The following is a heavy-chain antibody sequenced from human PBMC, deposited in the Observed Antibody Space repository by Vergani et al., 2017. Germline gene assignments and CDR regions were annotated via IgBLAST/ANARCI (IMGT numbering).Heavy chain of an antibody. CDR2: IYYSGST. D-gene: IGHD6-13*01. CDR3: ARHGVDATIAAAEYYFDY. CDR1: GGSISSYY. Sequence: QVQLQESGPGLVKPSETLSLTCTVSGGSISSYYWSWIRQPPGKGLEWIGYIYYSGSTNYNPSLKSRVTISVDTSKNQFSLKLSSVTAADTAVYYCARHGVDATIAAAEYYFDYWGQGTLVTVSS. J-gene: IGHJ4*02. V-gene: IGHV4-59*08.